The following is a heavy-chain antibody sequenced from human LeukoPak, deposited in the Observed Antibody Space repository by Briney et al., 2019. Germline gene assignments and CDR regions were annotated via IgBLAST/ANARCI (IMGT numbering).Heavy chain of an antibody. D-gene: IGHD3-3*01. V-gene: IGHV1-18*01. CDR1: GYTFTSYV. J-gene: IGHJ4*02. Sequence: ASVKVSCKASGYTFTSYVISWVRQAPGQGLEGMGWISAYNGNTNYAQKLQGRVTMTTDTSTSTAYMELRSLRSDDTAVYYCARKYYDFWSGYFPLDYWGQGTQVTVSS. CDR2: ISAYNGNT. CDR3: ARKYYDFWSGYFPLDY.